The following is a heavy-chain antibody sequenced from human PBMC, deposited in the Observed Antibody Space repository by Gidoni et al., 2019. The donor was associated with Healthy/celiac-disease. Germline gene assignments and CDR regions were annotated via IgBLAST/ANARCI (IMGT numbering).Heavy chain of an antibody. D-gene: IGHD6-19*01. J-gene: IGHJ4*02. CDR2: ISGGGGST. Sequence: EVQLLESGGGLVQPGGSLRISCAASGLPLSSYAMSWVRQGPGRGLEWVSAISGGGGSTYSADSVKGRFTISRDNSKNTLYLQMNSLRAEDTAVYYCAKDQGAGFDYWGQGTLVTVSS. CDR3: AKDQGAGFDY. CDR1: GLPLSSYA. V-gene: IGHV3-23*01.